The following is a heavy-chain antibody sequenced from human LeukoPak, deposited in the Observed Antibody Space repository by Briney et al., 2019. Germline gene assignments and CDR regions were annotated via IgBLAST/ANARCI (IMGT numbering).Heavy chain of an antibody. CDR2: IYSGGST. Sequence: GGSLRLSCAASGFTVSSNYMSWVRQAPGKGLEWVSVIYSGGSTYYADSVKGRFTISRDNSKNTLYLQMNSLRAEDTAVYYRARDQGSGWYGAFDIWGQGTMVTVSS. J-gene: IGHJ3*02. V-gene: IGHV3-53*01. CDR3: ARDQGSGWYGAFDI. CDR1: GFTVSSNY. D-gene: IGHD6-19*01.